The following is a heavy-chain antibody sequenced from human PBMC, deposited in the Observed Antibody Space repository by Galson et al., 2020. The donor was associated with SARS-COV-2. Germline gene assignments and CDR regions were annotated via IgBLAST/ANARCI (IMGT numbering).Heavy chain of an antibody. Sequence: GGSLRLSCAASGFTFSDYYMSWIRQAPGKGLEWVSYISSSGSTIYYADSVKGRFTISRDNAKNSLYLQMNSLRAEDTAVYYCARVTGHCSGGSCYFWFDPWGQGTLVTVSS. CDR3: ARVTGHCSGGSCYFWFDP. CDR1: GFTFSDYY. J-gene: IGHJ5*02. V-gene: IGHV3-11*01. CDR2: ISSSGSTI. D-gene: IGHD2-15*01.